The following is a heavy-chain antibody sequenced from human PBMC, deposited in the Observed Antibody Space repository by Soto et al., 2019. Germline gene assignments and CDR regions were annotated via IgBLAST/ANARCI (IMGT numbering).Heavy chain of an antibody. J-gene: IGHJ6*02. CDR3: AAHCSSTSCYTHFYYGMDV. CDR2: IYYSGST. Sequence: QVQLQESGPGLVKPSETLSLTCTVSGGSLSSYYWSWMRQPPGKGLEWIGYIYYSGSTNYNPSLKSRVTISVDTSKNQFSLKRSSVTAADTAVYYCAAHCSSTSCYTHFYYGMDVWGQGTTVTVSS. V-gene: IGHV4-59*01. D-gene: IGHD2-2*02. CDR1: GGSLSSYY.